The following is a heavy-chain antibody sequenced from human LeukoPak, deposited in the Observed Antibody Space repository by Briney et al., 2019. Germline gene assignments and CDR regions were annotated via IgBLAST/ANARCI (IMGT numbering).Heavy chain of an antibody. CDR2: IHPNSGGT. CDR1: GYTFTGYY. V-gene: IGHV1-2*02. Sequence: GASVKVSCKASGYTFTGYYMHWVRQAPGHGLEWMGWIHPNSGGTNYAQKFHGRVTMTRDTSISTAYMELSSLRSDDTAVYYCARGYCSGGSCYESDYWGQGTLVTVSS. D-gene: IGHD2-15*01. J-gene: IGHJ4*02. CDR3: ARGYCSGGSCYESDY.